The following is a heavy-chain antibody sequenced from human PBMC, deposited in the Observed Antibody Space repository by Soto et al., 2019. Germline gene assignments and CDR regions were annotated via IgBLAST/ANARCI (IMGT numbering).Heavy chain of an antibody. CDR1: GYTFSSCA. CDR2: INTDNGNT. D-gene: IGHD6-19*01. CDR3: ARARAVDWYFDL. Sequence: QVQVVQSGAEVKKPGASVKVSCKASGYTFSSCAIHWVRQAPGQRLEWMGWINTDNGNTKYSQKFQGRLSITRDTSATTAYMELSSLRSEDTAVYYCARARAVDWYFDLWGRATLVTVSS. V-gene: IGHV1-3*04. J-gene: IGHJ2*01.